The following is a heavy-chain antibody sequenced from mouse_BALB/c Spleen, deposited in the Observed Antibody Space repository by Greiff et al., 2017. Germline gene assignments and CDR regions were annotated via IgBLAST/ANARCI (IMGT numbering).Heavy chain of an antibody. D-gene: IGHD1-1*01. CDR2: ISSGGSYT. V-gene: IGHV5-9-4*01. J-gene: IGHJ4*01. CDR3: ARGHHYGSSYPYAMDY. CDR1: GFTFSSYA. Sequence: EVQLVESGGGLVKPGGSLKLSCAASGFTFSSYAMSWVRQSPEKRLEWVAEISSGGSYTYYPDTVTGRFTISRDNAKNTLYLEMSSLRSEDTAMYYCARGHHYGSSYPYAMDYWGQGTSVTVSS.